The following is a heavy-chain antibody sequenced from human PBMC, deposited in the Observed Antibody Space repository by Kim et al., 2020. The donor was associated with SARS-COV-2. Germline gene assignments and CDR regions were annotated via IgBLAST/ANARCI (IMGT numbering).Heavy chain of an antibody. CDR1: GFTFSSYG. D-gene: IGHD3-10*01. CDR3: AKSSYGSGIFDY. CDR2: ISYDGSNK. V-gene: IGHV3-30*18. J-gene: IGHJ4*02. Sequence: GGSLRLSCAASGFTFSSYGMHWVRQAPGKGLEWVAVISYDGSNKYYADSVKGRFTISRDNSKNTLYLQMNSLRAEDTAVYYCAKSSYGSGIFDYWGQGTLVTVSS.